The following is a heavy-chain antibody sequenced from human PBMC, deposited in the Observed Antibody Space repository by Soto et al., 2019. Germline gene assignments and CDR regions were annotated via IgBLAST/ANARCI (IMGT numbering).Heavy chain of an antibody. CDR2: IYHSGST. CDR1: GGSISSGGYS. D-gene: IGHD3-10*01. J-gene: IGHJ6*02. V-gene: IGHV4-30-2*01. CDR3: ARERGVGRMDV. Sequence: QLQLQESGSGLVKPSQTLSLTCAVSGGSISSGGYSWSWIRQPPGKGLEWIGYIYHSGSTYYNPSLQSRVTITVDRSKNQFSLKLSSVTAADTAVYYCARERGVGRMDVWGQGTTVTVSS.